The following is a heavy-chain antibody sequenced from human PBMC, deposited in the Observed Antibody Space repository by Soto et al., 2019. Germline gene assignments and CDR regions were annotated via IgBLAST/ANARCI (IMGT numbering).Heavy chain of an antibody. J-gene: IGHJ4*02. V-gene: IGHV3-30-3*01. CDR3: ARDPKTSGGQHWAFNYFDS. CDR2: ISYDGTNK. Sequence: GSLRLSCAASGFSFSISPMHWVRQAPGKGPEWVALISYDGTNKFYADSVKGRFTISRDNSKSTLYLQVDSLRPEDAAVYYCARDPKTSGGQHWAFNYFDSWGQGTLVTVSS. D-gene: IGHD7-27*01. CDR1: GFSFSISP.